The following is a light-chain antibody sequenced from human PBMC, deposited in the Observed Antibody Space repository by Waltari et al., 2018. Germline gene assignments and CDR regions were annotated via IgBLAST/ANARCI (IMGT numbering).Light chain of an antibody. J-gene: IGLJ3*02. Sequence: QSALTQPRSVSGSPGQSVTISCTGPGSDVGAYNTVSWYQQHPGKAPKLVIYDVTKRPSGVPDRFSGSKSGNSASLTVSGLQAEDEADYYCCSYAGTWVFGGGTKLTVL. V-gene: IGLV2-11*01. CDR1: GSDVGAYNT. CDR3: CSYAGTWV. CDR2: DVT.